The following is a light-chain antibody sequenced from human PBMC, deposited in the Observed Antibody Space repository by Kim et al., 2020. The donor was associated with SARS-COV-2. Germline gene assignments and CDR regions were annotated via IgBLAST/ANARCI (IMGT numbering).Light chain of an antibody. CDR1: KLGDRY. CDR3: QAWDSGAV. CDR2: QDR. Sequence: VSVSPGQTASITCSGDKLGDRYVWWYQQKPGQSPVLVIYQDRKRPSGIPERFSGSNSGNTATLTISGTQAMDEADYYCQAWDSGAVFGGGTQLTVL. J-gene: IGLJ2*01. V-gene: IGLV3-1*01.